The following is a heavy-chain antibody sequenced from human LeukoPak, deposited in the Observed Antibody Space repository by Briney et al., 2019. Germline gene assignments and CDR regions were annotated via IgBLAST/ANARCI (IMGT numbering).Heavy chain of an antibody. D-gene: IGHD3-10*01. CDR2: MYCSGSTYYT. CDR3: ARRGNYGSEYIDY. CDR1: GGSISSSSYY. V-gene: IGHV4-39*01. J-gene: IGHJ4*02. Sequence: SETLSLTCTVSGGSISSSSYYWGWIRQPPGKGLEWIGSMYCSGSTYYTYYNPSLKSRVTISVDTSKNQFSLELSSVTAADTAVYYCARRGNYGSEYIDYWGQGILVTVSS.